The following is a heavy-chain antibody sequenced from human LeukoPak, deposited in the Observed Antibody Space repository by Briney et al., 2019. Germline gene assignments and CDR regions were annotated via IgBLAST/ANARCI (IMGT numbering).Heavy chain of an antibody. Sequence: PGGSLRLSCAASGFTFSSYAMHWVRQAPGKGLEWVAVISYDGSNKYYADSVKGRFTISRDNSKNTLYLQMNSLRAEDTAVYYCARDPQETNIVVVPAAVDWFAPWGQGTLVTVSS. J-gene: IGHJ5*02. CDR1: GFTFSSYA. V-gene: IGHV3-30-3*01. CDR2: ISYDGSNK. D-gene: IGHD2-2*01. CDR3: ARDPQETNIVVVPAAVDWFAP.